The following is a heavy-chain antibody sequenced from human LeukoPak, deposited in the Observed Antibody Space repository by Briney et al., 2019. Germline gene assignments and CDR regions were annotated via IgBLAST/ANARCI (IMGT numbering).Heavy chain of an antibody. J-gene: IGHJ4*02. Sequence: SSETLSLTCTVSGGSISSYYWSWIRQPPGKGLEWIGYIYYSGSTDSNPSLKSRVTISVDTSKNQFSLKLRSVTAADTAVYYCARRPRNDILTGTPFDYWGQGILATVSS. CDR1: GGSISSYY. V-gene: IGHV4-59*01. D-gene: IGHD3-9*01. CDR3: ARRPRNDILTGTPFDY. CDR2: IYYSGST.